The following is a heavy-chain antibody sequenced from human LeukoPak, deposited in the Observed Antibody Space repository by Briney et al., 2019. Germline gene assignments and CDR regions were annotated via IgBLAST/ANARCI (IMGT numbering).Heavy chain of an antibody. CDR1: GGTFSSYT. J-gene: IGHJ4*02. V-gene: IGHV1-69*05. Sequence: ASVKVSCKASGGTFSSYTLNWVRQAPGQGLEWMGGITPIFGSSNYAQKLQGRVTMTTDTSTTTAYMELRSLRSDDTAVYYCARVDSRSNACDYWGQGTLVTVSS. CDR2: ITPIFGSS. D-gene: IGHD6-13*01. CDR3: ARVDSRSNACDY.